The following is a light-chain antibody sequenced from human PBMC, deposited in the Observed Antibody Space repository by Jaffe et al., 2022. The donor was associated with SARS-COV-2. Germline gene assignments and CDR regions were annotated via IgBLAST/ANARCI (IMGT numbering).Light chain of an antibody. J-gene: IGLJ1*01. CDR3: SSYAGNNNYV. V-gene: IGLV2-8*01. CDR2: EIN. Sequence: QSALTQPPSASGSPGQSVTISCTGTSSDIGLYNYVSWYQQHPGKAPKFLIYEINERPSGVPDRFSGSKSGNTASLTVSGLLAEDEAVYYCSSYAGNNNYVFGSGTKVTVL. CDR1: SSDIGLYNY.